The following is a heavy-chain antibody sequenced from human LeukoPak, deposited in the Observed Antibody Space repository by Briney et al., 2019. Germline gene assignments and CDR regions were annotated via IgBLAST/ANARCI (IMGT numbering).Heavy chain of an antibody. CDR2: INTNTGNP. D-gene: IGHD3-10*01. CDR3: ARKGHYGSGSYYNY. CDR1: GGTFSSYA. J-gene: IGHJ4*02. Sequence: EASVKVSCKASGGTFSSYAISWVRQAPGQGLEWMGWINTNTGNPTYAQGFTGRFVFSLDTSVSTAYLQISSLKAEDTAVYYCARKGHYGSGSYYNYWGQGTLVTVSS. V-gene: IGHV7-4-1*02.